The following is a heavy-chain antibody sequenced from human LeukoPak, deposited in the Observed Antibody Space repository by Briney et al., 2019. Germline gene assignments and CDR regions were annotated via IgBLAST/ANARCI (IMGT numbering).Heavy chain of an antibody. V-gene: IGHV2-5*02. CDR3: AHNAVPGGGYTYGPPFDY. D-gene: IGHD5-18*01. CDR1: GFSLSTSGVG. Sequence: SGPTLVNPTQTLTLTCTLSGFSLSTSGVGVGWIRQPPGKALEWLAVIYWDEDKRFRPSLKSRLTITKDTSKNQVVLTMTNMDPVDTATYYCAHNAVPGGGYTYGPPFDYWGQGTLVTVSS. J-gene: IGHJ4*02. CDR2: IYWDEDK.